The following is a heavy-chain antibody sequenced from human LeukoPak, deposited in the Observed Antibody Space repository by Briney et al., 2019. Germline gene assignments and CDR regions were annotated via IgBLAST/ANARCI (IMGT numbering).Heavy chain of an antibody. CDR3: AKDGKMVRGVIITFYYMDV. J-gene: IGHJ6*03. CDR2: ITNSGGST. Sequence: GGSLRLSCAASGFTFSSYGMSWVRQAPGKGLEWVSAITNSGGSTYYADSVKGRFTISRDNSKNTLYLQMNSMRAEDTAVYYCAKDGKMVRGVIITFYYMDVWGKGTTVTISS. D-gene: IGHD3-10*01. CDR1: GFTFSSYG. V-gene: IGHV3-23*01.